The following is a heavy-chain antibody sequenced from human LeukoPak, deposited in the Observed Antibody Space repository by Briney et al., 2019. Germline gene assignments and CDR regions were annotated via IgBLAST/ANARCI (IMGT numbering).Heavy chain of an antibody. D-gene: IGHD6-13*01. CDR2: ISGSGGST. J-gene: IGHJ4*02. CDR1: GFTFSSYS. CDR3: AKDQAINVATGGTFDY. Sequence: PGGSLRLSCAASGFTFSSYSMNWVRQAPGKGPEWVSSISGSGGSTHYAVSVKGRFTISRDNSKNTMSLQMNSLRAEDTAVYYCAKDQAINVATGGTFDYWGQGALVTVSS. V-gene: IGHV3-23*01.